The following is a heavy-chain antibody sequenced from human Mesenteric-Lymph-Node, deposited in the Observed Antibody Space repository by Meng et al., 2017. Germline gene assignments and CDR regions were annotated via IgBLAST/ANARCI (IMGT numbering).Heavy chain of an antibody. CDR1: GYTFTSYA. CDR3: ARADIFGVVIIKYGMDV. J-gene: IGHJ6*02. CDR2: INAGNGNT. Sequence: ASVKVSCKASGYTFTSYAMHWVRQAPGQRLEWMGWINAGNGNTKYSQKFQGRVTITRGTSASTAYMELSSLRSEDTAVYYCARADIFGVVIIKYGMDVWGQGTTVTVSS. D-gene: IGHD3-3*02. V-gene: IGHV1-3*01.